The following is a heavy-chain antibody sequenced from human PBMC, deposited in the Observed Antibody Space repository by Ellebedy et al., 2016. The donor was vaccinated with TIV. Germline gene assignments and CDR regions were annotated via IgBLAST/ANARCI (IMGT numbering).Heavy chain of an antibody. CDR1: GYTLSELS. CDR2: FDSEDGES. Sequence: AASVKVSCKVSGYTLSELSMHWVRQPPGKGLEWMGGFDSEDGESIYAQKFQGRVNMTEDTSTDTAYMALSSLRSEDTAVYYCATDLRYCTNGVCITRHYAFDIWGQGTMVTVSS. D-gene: IGHD2-8*01. CDR3: ATDLRYCTNGVCITRHYAFDI. J-gene: IGHJ3*02. V-gene: IGHV1-24*01.